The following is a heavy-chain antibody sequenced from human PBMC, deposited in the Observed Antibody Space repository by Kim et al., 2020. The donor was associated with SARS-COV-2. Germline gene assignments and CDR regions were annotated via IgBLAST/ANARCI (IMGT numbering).Heavy chain of an antibody. CDR1: GFTFSDYY. D-gene: IGHD6-13*01. CDR2: ISSSGSTI. J-gene: IGHJ6*02. V-gene: IGHV3-11*01. Sequence: GGSLRLSCAASGFTFSDYYMSWIRQAPGKGLEWVSYISSSGSTIYYADSVKGRFTISRDNAKNSLYLQMNSLRAEDTAVYYCARRCYSSSCLLSPYYYYYGMDVWGQGTTVTVSS. CDR3: ARRCYSSSCLLSPYYYYYGMDV.